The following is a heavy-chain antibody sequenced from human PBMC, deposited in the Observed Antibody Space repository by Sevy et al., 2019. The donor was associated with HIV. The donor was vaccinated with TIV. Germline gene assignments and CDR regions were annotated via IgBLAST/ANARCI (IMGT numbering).Heavy chain of an antibody. CDR1: GSSINSGGYY. Sequence: SETLSLTCTVSGSSINSGGYYWNWIRHHPGKGLEWIGYIHYSGSTYYNTSLKSRITISLDTPKNQFSLKVTSVTAADTAVYYCAGETEPGTIHWGQGALVTVSS. V-gene: IGHV4-31*03. J-gene: IGHJ4*02. CDR3: AGETEPGTIH. D-gene: IGHD6-13*01. CDR2: IHYSGST.